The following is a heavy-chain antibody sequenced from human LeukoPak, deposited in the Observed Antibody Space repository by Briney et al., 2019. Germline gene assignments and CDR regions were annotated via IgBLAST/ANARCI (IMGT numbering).Heavy chain of an antibody. J-gene: IGHJ5*02. Sequence: ASVKVSCKASGYTFTSFDINWVRQATGQGPEWMGWINPKSGNRGYAQKFQGRATMTRNTSINTAYMEISSLRSEDTAVYYCARSLGCANKTSCYNWFDPWGQGTLVTVSS. CDR3: ARSLGCANKTSCYNWFDP. CDR1: GYTFTSFD. D-gene: IGHD2-15*01. V-gene: IGHV1-8*01. CDR2: INPKSGNR.